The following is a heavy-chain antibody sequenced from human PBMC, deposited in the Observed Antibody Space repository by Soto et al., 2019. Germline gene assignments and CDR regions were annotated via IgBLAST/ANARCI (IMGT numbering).Heavy chain of an antibody. CDR1: GYTFTSYG. V-gene: IGHV1-18*01. D-gene: IGHD3-10*01. CDR3: IRITMVRGAHDYSYYGMDV. CDR2: ISAYNGNT. Sequence: ASVKVSCKASGYTFTSYGISWVRQAPGQGLEWMGWISAYNGNTNYAQKLQGRVTMTTDTSTSTAYMELRSLRSDDTAVYYCIRITMVRGAHDYSYYGMDVWGQGTTVTVSS. J-gene: IGHJ6*02.